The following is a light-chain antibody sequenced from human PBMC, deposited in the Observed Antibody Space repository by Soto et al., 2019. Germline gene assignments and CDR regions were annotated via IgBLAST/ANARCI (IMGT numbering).Light chain of an antibody. Sequence: QSALTQPASVSGSPGQSITIPCTGTSSDVGGYNYVSWLQQHPGKAPELMIYDVTNRPSGVSNRFSGSNSGNTASLTISGLQAEDDADYYCSSYTSSSTLVFGGGTKLTVL. CDR1: SSDVGGYNY. CDR3: SSYTSSSTLV. J-gene: IGLJ2*01. CDR2: DVT. V-gene: IGLV2-14*01.